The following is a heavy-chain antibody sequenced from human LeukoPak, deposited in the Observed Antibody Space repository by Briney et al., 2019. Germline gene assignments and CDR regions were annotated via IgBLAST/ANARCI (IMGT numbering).Heavy chain of an antibody. CDR1: GGSISSYY. J-gene: IGHJ3*02. V-gene: IGHV4-59*01. D-gene: IGHD2-21*02. CDR2: IYSSGST. CDR3: ARGVVTVPVDI. Sequence: PSQTLSLTCPVSGGSISSYYWSWIRQPPGKGLEWIGYIYSSGSTNYNPSLKSRVTISVDTSKNQFSLKLSSVTAADPAVYYCARGVVTVPVDIWGQGTMVTVSS.